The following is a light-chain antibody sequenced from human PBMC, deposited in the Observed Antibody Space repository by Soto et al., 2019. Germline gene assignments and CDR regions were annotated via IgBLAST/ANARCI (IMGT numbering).Light chain of an antibody. CDR1: SSDVGGYNY. CDR3: CSYTSSSTRV. CDR2: DVS. V-gene: IGLV2-14*01. Sequence: QSVLTQPASVSGSPGQSITISCTGTSSDVGGYNYVSWYQQHPGKAPKLMIYDVSSRPSGVSDRFSGSKSGNTASLTISGLQAEDEADYYCCSYTSSSTRVFGGGTKVTVL. J-gene: IGLJ3*02.